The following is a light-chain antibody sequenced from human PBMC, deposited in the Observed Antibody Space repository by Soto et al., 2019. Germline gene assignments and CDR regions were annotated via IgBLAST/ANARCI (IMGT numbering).Light chain of an antibody. CDR2: EAT. V-gene: IGLV2-23*01. Sequence: QSALTQSASVSGSPGQSITISCTRASSDSGTYNFFAWYQQHPGEAPKLIIYEATQRPSGVSNRFSGSKSGNTASLTISGLQADDEADYYCCSYAGTTTVFGGGTKVTVL. CDR3: CSYAGTTTV. J-gene: IGLJ2*01. CDR1: SSDSGTYNF.